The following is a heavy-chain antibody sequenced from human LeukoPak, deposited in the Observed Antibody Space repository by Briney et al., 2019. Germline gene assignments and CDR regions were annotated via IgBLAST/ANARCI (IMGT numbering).Heavy chain of an antibody. CDR1: GYTFTSYD. J-gene: IGHJ5*02. Sequence: ASVKVSCKASGYTFTSYDINWVRQATGQGLEWMGWMNPNSGNTGYAQKFQGRVTMTRNTSISTAYMELSSLRSEDTAVYYCARRSYGLVLFHTHNWIDPWGQGTLVTVSS. D-gene: IGHD3-16*01. CDR2: MNPNSGNT. CDR3: ARRSYGLVLFHTHNWIDP. V-gene: IGHV1-8*01.